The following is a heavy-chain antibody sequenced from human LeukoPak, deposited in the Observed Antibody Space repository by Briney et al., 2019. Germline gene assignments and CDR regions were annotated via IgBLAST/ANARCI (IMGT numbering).Heavy chain of an antibody. Sequence: PSETLSLTCAVYGGSFSGYYWSWIRQPPGKGLEWIGEINHSGSTNYNPSLKSRVTISVDRSKNQFSLKLSSVTAADTAVYYCARDRSPAYCGGDCPYYFDYWGQGTLVTVSS. CDR3: ARDRSPAYCGGDCPYYFDY. D-gene: IGHD2-21*01. CDR1: GGSFSGYY. V-gene: IGHV4-34*01. J-gene: IGHJ4*02. CDR2: INHSGST.